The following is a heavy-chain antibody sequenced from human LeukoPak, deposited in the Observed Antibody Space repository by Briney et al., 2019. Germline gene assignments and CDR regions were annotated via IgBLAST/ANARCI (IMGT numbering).Heavy chain of an antibody. J-gene: IGHJ4*02. CDR3: ARHYGGHCGGDCYSFDY. CDR2: IYSSGST. V-gene: IGHV4-59*08. D-gene: IGHD2-21*02. CDR1: GGFISGYY. Sequence: PSETLSLTCTVPGGFISGYYWSWIRQPPGKGLEWIGYIYSSGSTNYNPSLKSRVTISVDTSKNQFSLKLTSVTAADRAVYYCARHYGGHCGGDCYSFDYWGQGALVTVSS.